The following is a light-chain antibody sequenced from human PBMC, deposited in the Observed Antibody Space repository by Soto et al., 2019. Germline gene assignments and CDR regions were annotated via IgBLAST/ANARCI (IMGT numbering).Light chain of an antibody. J-gene: IGLJ1*01. V-gene: IGLV1-40*01. CDR1: SSNIGAGYD. CDR2: GNS. Sequence: SVLTQPRSGSGAPGQRVTIYCTGSSSNIGAGYDVHWYQQLPGTAPKLLIYGNSNRPSGVPDRFSGSKSGTSASLAITGLQAEDEADYYCQSYDSSLSGSYVFGTGTKVTVL. CDR3: QSYDSSLSGSYV.